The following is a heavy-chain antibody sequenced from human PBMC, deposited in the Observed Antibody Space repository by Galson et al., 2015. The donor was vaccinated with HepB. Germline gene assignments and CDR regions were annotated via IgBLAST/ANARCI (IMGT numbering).Heavy chain of an antibody. J-gene: IGHJ6*02. D-gene: IGHD3-10*01. Sequence: SLRLSCAASGFTFSSYAMHWVRQAPGKGLEYVSAISSNGGSTYYANSVKGRFTISRDNSKNTLYLQMGSLRAEDMAVYYCAREYGSGSYKWDYYYYGMDVWGQGTTVTVSS. V-gene: IGHV3-64*01. CDR2: ISSNGGST. CDR3: AREYGSGSYKWDYYYYGMDV. CDR1: GFTFSSYA.